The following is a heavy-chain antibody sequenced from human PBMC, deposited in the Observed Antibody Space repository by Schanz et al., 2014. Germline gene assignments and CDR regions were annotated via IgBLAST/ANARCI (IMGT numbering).Heavy chain of an antibody. CDR2: LYTGGST. CDR1: GFTVSTHY. V-gene: IGHV3-53*01. Sequence: EVQLVESGGGLIHPGGSLRLSCAVSGFTVSTHYMTWVRQAPGKGLECVSVLYTGGSTFYAESVRGRFFISRDSSKNTLFLHMNSLRAEDTAVYYCARDRWDWNNAFDIWGQGTMVTVSS. J-gene: IGHJ3*02. CDR3: ARDRWDWNNAFDI. D-gene: IGHD1-1*01.